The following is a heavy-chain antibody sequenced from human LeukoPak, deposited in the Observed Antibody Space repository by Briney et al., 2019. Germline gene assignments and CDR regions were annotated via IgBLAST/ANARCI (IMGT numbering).Heavy chain of an antibody. V-gene: IGHV3-53*05. Sequence: GGSLRLSCAASGFTFDDYAMHWVRQAPGKGLEWVSVIYSGGSTYYADSVKGRFTISRDKSKNTVYLQMNSLRFEDTAVYYCARAGIVVVPAAISSSHFDLWGRGTLVTVSS. D-gene: IGHD2-2*01. CDR1: GFTFDDYA. CDR3: ARAGIVVVPAAISSSHFDL. CDR2: IYSGGST. J-gene: IGHJ2*01.